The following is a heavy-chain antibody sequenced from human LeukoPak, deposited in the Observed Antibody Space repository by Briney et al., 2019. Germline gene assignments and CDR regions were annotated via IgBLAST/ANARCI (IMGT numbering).Heavy chain of an antibody. CDR1: GFTFSSYW. V-gene: IGHV3-43*01. J-gene: IGHJ4*02. D-gene: IGHD3-9*01. CDR3: AKDKVPGSSAGYFDY. Sequence: GGSLRLSCAASGFTFSSYWMSWVRQAPGKGLEWVSLISWDGGSTYYADSVKGRFTISRDNSKNSLYWQMNSLRTEDTALYYCAKDKVPGSSAGYFDYWGQGALVTVSS. CDR2: ISWDGGST.